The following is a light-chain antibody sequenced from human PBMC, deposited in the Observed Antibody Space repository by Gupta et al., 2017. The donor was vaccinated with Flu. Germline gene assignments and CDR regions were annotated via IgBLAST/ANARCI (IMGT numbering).Light chain of an antibody. CDR3: MQGAHWPWA. CDR2: LVS. CDR1: QGLVYSYGNTY. J-gene: IGKJ1*01. V-gene: IGKV2-30*01. Sequence: VTLGQPASISCRSSQGLVYSYGNTYLHGFQQRPGQSPRRLSYLVSYRDSGGPDRVSGSGSGTDFTLESSRVEAEDAGVYFGMQGAHWPWACGQGTTVEIK.